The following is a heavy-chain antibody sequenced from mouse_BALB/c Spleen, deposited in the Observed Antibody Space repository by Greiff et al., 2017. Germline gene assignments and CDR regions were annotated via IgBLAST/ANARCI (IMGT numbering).Heavy chain of an antibody. CDR3: ARGRGYDVDYYAMDY. V-gene: IGHV5-4*02. CDR2: ISDGGSYT. D-gene: IGHD2-14*01. CDR1: GFTFSDYY. Sequence: EVKLMESGGGLVKPGGSLKLSCAASGFTFSDYYMYWVRQTPEKRLEWVATISDGGSYTYYPDSVKGRFTISRDNAKNNLYLQMSSLKSEDTAMYYCARGRGYDVDYYAMDYWGQGTSVTVSS. J-gene: IGHJ4*01.